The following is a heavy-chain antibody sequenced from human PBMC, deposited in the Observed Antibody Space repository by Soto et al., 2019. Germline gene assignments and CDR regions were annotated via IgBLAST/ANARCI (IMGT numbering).Heavy chain of an antibody. CDR1: GFTFSSYG. CDR3: AKDRGGRYCDY. D-gene: IGHD1-26*01. V-gene: IGHV3-30*18. Sequence: QVQLVESGGGVVQPGRSLRLSCAASGFTFSSYGMHWVRQAPGKGLEWVAVISYDGSNKYYADSVKGRFTISRDNSKNTLYLQMNSLRAEDTAVYYCAKDRGGRYCDYWGQGTLVTVSS. J-gene: IGHJ4*02. CDR2: ISYDGSNK.